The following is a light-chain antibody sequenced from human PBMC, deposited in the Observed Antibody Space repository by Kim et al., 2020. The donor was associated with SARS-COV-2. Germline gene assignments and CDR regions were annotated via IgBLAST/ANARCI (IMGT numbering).Light chain of an antibody. CDR1: QGISGY. Sequence: AIRITQSPSSLSAFTGDRVTITCRASQGISGYLAWYQQKPGKAPKPLIYVASTLQSAVPSRFIGSGSGTDFTLTISGLQSEDFATYYCKQYDNYPLSSGEGTKLDIK. CDR3: KQYDNYPLS. V-gene: IGKV1-8*01. CDR2: VAS. J-gene: IGKJ4*01.